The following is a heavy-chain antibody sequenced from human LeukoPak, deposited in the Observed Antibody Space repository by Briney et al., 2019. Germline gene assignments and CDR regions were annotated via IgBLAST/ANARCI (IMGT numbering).Heavy chain of an antibody. CDR2: IYYSGST. CDR3: ARDSGGAAGGSGMGYGFDI. CDR1: GGSISSYS. Sequence: PSETLSLTCTVSGGSISSYSWSWIRQPPAKGLEWIGYIYYSGSTSANPSLRSRLTISGDTSKNQFSLRLSSVTAADTAMYYCARDSGGAAGGSGMGYGFDIWGQGTMVTVSS. V-gene: IGHV4-59*01. D-gene: IGHD6-13*01. J-gene: IGHJ3*02.